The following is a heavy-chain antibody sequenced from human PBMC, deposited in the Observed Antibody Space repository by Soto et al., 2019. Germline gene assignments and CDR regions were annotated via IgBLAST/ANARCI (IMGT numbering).Heavy chain of an antibody. Sequence: PGGSLRLSCAASGFTFSAYSMNWVRQAPGKGLEWVASISETGDYIYYADSVKGRFTISRENSKNTLYLQMSSLRAEDTAVYYCARHRGGDSSPRAWGQGAPVTVSS. CDR1: GFTFSAYS. D-gene: IGHD2-21*02. J-gene: IGHJ5*01. CDR2: ISETGDYI. V-gene: IGHV3-21*06. CDR3: ARHRGGDSSPRA.